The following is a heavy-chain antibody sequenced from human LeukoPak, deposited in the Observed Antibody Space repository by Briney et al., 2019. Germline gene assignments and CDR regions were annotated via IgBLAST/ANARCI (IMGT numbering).Heavy chain of an antibody. J-gene: IGHJ4*02. D-gene: IGHD4-17*01. Sequence: PGGSLRLFCAASGFTFSSYGMHWVRQAPGKGLEWVAVIWYDGSNKYYADSVKGRFTISRDNSKNTLYLQMNSLRAEDTAVYYCARDRKEDYGVDYWGQGTLVTVSS. CDR3: ARDRKEDYGVDY. CDR1: GFTFSSYG. V-gene: IGHV3-33*01. CDR2: IWYDGSNK.